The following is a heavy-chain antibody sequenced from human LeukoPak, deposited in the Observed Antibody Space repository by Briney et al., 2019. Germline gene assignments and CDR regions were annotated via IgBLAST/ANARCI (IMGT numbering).Heavy chain of an antibody. CDR1: GGSISNYY. D-gene: IGHD3-10*01. Sequence: PSETLSLTCTVSGGSISNYYWSWIRHPAGKGLELIGRIYTSGGINYNPSLKSRVTMSVDTSKNQFSLKLSSVTAADTAVYYCARQGSGSYYNIDYWGQGTLVTVSS. V-gene: IGHV4-4*07. CDR2: IYTSGGI. CDR3: ARQGSGSYYNIDY. J-gene: IGHJ4*02.